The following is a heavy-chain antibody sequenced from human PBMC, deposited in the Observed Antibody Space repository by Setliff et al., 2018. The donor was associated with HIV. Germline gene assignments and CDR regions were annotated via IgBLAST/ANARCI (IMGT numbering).Heavy chain of an antibody. J-gene: IGHJ3*01. V-gene: IGHV1-69*04. CDR2: IISILGAP. CDR1: GGTFSAYA. CDR3: ARDFHVLGYCSADSCPYDASDV. Sequence: ASVKVSCKASGGTFSAYAVNWVRQAPGQGLEWMGRIISILGAPNYSHKFQGRVTITADKSTTTTYMELSSLRSDDTAIYYCARDFHVLGYCSADSCPYDASDVWGQGTMVTVSS. D-gene: IGHD2-15*01.